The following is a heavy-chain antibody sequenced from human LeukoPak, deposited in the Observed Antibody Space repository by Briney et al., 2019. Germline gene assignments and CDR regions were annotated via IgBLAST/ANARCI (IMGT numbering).Heavy chain of an antibody. Sequence: SETLSLTCTVSGGSIGSDYWTWIRQPPGKGLEYIGYIYYTGGTNYNPSLKSRVTISVDTSKNQFSLKLSSVTAADTAVYYCARGVRIAAAGTSWFDPWGQGTLVTVSS. CDR3: ARGVRIAAAGTSWFDP. CDR1: GGSIGSDY. J-gene: IGHJ5*02. CDR2: IYYTGGT. D-gene: IGHD6-13*01. V-gene: IGHV4-59*01.